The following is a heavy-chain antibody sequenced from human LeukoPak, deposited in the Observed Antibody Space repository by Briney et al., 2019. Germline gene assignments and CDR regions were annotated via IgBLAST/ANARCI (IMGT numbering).Heavy chain of an antibody. J-gene: IGHJ4*02. CDR3: ARRDSWQQLVRDNYYFDY. Sequence: GESLKISCKGSGYSFTSYWIGWVRQMPGKGLEWMGIIYPGDSDTRYSPSFQGQVTISADKSISTAYLQWSSLKASDTAMYYCARRDSWQQLVRDNYYFDYWGQGTLVTVSS. CDR1: GYSFTSYW. CDR2: IYPGDSDT. D-gene: IGHD6-13*01. V-gene: IGHV5-51*01.